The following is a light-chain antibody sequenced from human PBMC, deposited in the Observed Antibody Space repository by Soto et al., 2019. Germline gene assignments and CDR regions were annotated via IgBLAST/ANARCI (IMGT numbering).Light chain of an antibody. CDR3: QQRSNWWT. CDR2: DAS. J-gene: IGKJ1*01. CDR1: QSIRNY. Sequence: EIEVTQSPATLSLSPGERATLSCRASQSIRNYLAWYQQEPGQAPRLLIYDASNRATGIPARFSGSGSGTDFTLTISSLEPEDFAVYYCQQRSNWWTFGQGTKVDIK. V-gene: IGKV3-11*01.